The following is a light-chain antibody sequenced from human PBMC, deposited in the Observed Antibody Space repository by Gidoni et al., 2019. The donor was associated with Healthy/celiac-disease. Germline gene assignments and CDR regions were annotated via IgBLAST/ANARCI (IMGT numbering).Light chain of an antibody. Sequence: QSALTQPASVSGSPGQSITISCTGTSSDVGGYADVSWYQQHPGKAPKLMIYEVSNRPSGVSTRFSGSKSGNTASLTISGLQAEDEADYYCSSYTSSSTLVFGTGTKVTVL. V-gene: IGLV2-14*01. J-gene: IGLJ1*01. CDR3: SSYTSSSTLV. CDR1: SSDVGGYAD. CDR2: EVS.